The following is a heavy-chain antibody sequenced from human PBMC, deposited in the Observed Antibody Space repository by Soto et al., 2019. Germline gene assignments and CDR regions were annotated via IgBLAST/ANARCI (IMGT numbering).Heavy chain of an antibody. V-gene: IGHV1-2*04. D-gene: IGHD6-19*01. CDR1: GYTFTGYY. CDR3: ARDRGRLAVAGLSYFDY. CDR2: INPNSGGT. J-gene: IGHJ4*02. Sequence: GASVKVSCKASGYTFTGYYMHWVRQAPGQGLEWMGWINPNSGGTNYAQKFQGWVTMTRDTSISTAYMELCRLRSDDTAVYYCARDRGRLAVAGLSYFDYWGQGTLVTVSS.